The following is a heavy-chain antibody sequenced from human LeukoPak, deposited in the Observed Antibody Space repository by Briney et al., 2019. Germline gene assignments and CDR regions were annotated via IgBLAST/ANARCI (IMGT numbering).Heavy chain of an antibody. CDR3: ARVQGSSGPGIFDY. J-gene: IGHJ4*02. CDR1: GFTFSSFW. Sequence: GGSLRLSCAASGFTFSSFWMSWVRQAPGKRLEWVANIKQDGSEKYYVDSVKGRFTISRDNAKNSLYLQMNSLRAEDTAVYYCARVQGSSGPGIFDYWGQGTLVTVSS. CDR2: IKQDGSEK. V-gene: IGHV3-7*01. D-gene: IGHD6-19*01.